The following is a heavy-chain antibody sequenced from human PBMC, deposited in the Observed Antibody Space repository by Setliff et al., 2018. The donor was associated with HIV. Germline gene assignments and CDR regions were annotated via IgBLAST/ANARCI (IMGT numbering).Heavy chain of an antibody. V-gene: IGHV4-4*07. Sequence: PSETLSLTCTVSGGSISSYYWSWIRQPAGKGLEWIGRIYTSGSTYYNPSLKSRVTISVDTSKNQFSLNLSSVTAADTAVYYCAREKGRYFDWSHTRDAFDIWGQGTMVTVSS. CDR1: GGSISSYY. CDR3: AREKGRYFDWSHTRDAFDI. D-gene: IGHD3-9*01. CDR2: IYTSGST. J-gene: IGHJ3*02.